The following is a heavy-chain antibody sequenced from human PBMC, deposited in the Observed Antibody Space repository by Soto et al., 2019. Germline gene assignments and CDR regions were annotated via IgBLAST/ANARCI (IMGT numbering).Heavy chain of an antibody. CDR3: ARVALRARDFWSGYSRPFDY. CDR2: INHSGST. J-gene: IGHJ4*02. V-gene: IGHV4-34*01. CDR1: GGSFSDYY. D-gene: IGHD3-3*01. Sequence: QVQLQQWGAGLLKPSETLSLTCAVYGGSFSDYYWSWLRQPPGKGLEWIGEINHSGSTSYNPSLKSRVTISVDTSKNQLSLRLSSVTAADTAVYYCARVALRARDFWSGYSRPFDYWGQGTLVTVSS.